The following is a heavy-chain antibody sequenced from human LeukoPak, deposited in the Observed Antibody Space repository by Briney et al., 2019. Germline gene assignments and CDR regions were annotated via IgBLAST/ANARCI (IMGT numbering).Heavy chain of an antibody. J-gene: IGHJ6*03. CDR2: IYYSGST. CDR1: GGSISSGDYY. V-gene: IGHV4-30-4*01. CDR3: ARAADYYYYMDV. Sequence: SQTLSLTCTVSGGSISSGDYYWSWIRQPPGKGLEWIGYIYYSGSTYYNPSLKSRVTISVDTSKNQFSLKLSSVTAADTAVYYCARAADYYYYMDVWGKGTTVTVSS.